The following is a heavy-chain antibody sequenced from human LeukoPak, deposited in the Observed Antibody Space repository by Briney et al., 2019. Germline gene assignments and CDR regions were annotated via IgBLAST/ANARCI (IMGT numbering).Heavy chain of an antibody. Sequence: SETLSLTCTVSGVSISSYYRSWIRQPPGKGLEWIGYISYSGSTNYSPSLKSRVTISVDTSKNQFSLKLSSVTAADTAVYYCARGGYNYGGHNWFDPWGQGTLVTVSS. V-gene: IGHV4-59*01. CDR2: ISYSGST. D-gene: IGHD5-18*01. J-gene: IGHJ5*02. CDR1: GVSISSYY. CDR3: ARGGYNYGGHNWFDP.